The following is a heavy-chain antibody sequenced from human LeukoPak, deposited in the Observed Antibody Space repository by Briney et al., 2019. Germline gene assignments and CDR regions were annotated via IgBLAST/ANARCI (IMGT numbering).Heavy chain of an antibody. Sequence: GSLRLSCAASGFTFSSYAMSWVRQAPGKGLEWVSAISGSGGSTYYADSVKGRFTISRDNSKNTLYLQMNRLRAEDTAVYYCAKRWDSSGWYGNFDYWGQGTLVTVSS. J-gene: IGHJ4*02. V-gene: IGHV3-23*01. CDR3: AKRWDSSGWYGNFDY. CDR1: GFTFSSYA. D-gene: IGHD6-19*01. CDR2: ISGSGGST.